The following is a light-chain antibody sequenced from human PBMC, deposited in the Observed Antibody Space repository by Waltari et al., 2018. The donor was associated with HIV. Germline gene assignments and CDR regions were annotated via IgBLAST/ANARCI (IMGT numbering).Light chain of an antibody. V-gene: IGLV3-21*02. J-gene: IGLJ3*02. CDR3: QVWDNNSDQGV. CDR2: DAS. Sequence: YVLTQPPSVSVAPGQTARITCGGENIGSYTVHGSQQRPGQAPVVVVNDASDRPSGIAERFSGSNSGNTATLTISRVEAGDEADYYCQVWDNNSDQGVFGGGTNLTVL. CDR1: NIGSYT.